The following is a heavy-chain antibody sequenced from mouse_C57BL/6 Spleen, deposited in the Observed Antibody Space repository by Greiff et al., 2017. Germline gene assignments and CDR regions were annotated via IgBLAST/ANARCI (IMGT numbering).Heavy chain of an antibody. D-gene: IGHD1-3*01. CDR3: ARASLLKDY. V-gene: IGHV5-17*01. CDR1: GFTFSDYG. Sequence: VQLQQSGGSLVKPGGSLTLSCAASGFTFSDYGMHWVRQAPEKGLEWVAYISSGSSTIYYADTVKGRFTISRDNAKNTLFLQMTSLRSEDTAMYYCARASLLKDYWGQGTSVTVSS. CDR2: ISSGSSTI. J-gene: IGHJ4*01.